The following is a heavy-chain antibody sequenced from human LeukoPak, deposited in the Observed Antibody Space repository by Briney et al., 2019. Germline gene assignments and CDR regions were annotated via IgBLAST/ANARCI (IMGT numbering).Heavy chain of an antibody. V-gene: IGHV4-4*07. D-gene: IGHD5-12*01. CDR2: IYISGST. CDR3: ARDDVDIPTFDY. J-gene: IGHJ4*02. CDR1: GVSISSYY. Sequence: SETLFLTCTVSGVSISSYYWSWIRQPAGKGLEWIGRIYISGSTDYNPSLKSRVTMSVDTSKRQLSLKLNSVTAADTAVYYCARDDVDIPTFDYWGQGTLVTVSS.